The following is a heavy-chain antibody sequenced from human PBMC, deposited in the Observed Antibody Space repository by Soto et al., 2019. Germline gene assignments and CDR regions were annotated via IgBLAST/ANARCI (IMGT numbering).Heavy chain of an antibody. CDR2: INPETGGT. V-gene: IGHV1-2*02. CDR1: GYNFTGYY. D-gene: IGHD2-2*01. J-gene: IGHJ6*02. CDR3: ARERYQVISDGMDV. Sequence: ASVKVSCKASGYNFTGYYVHWVREAPGQGLEWMGWINPETGGTSYAQKFQGRVTLSRDTSINTAYLELSRLRFDDAAVYFCARERYQVISDGMDVWGQGPRSPSP.